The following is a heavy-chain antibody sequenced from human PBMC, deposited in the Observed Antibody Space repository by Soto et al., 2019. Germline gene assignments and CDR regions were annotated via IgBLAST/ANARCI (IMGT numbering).Heavy chain of an antibody. Sequence: PSETLSLTCSVYGGSFSGYYWSWIRQPPGKGLEWIGEINHSGSINYNPSLKSRVTISVDTSKNQFSLKLSSVTAADTAVYYCARGGDLRFYNWFDPWGQGTLVTVSS. D-gene: IGHD3-3*01. CDR3: ARGGDLRFYNWFDP. CDR2: INHSGSI. V-gene: IGHV4-34*01. CDR1: GGSFSGYY. J-gene: IGHJ5*02.